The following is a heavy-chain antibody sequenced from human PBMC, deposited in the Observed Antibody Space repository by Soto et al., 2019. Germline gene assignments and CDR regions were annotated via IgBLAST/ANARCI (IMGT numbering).Heavy chain of an antibody. Sequence: PSETLSLTCTVSGGTISSWYWSWIRQPPGKGLEWIGYIYYSGGTNCNPSLKSRVTISVDTSKNQFSLKLSSVTAADTAVYYCARRYGSAIDDWGQGTLVTVSS. CDR3: ARRYGSAIDD. CDR2: IYYSGGT. V-gene: IGHV4-59*08. J-gene: IGHJ4*02. D-gene: IGHD1-26*01. CDR1: GGTISSWY.